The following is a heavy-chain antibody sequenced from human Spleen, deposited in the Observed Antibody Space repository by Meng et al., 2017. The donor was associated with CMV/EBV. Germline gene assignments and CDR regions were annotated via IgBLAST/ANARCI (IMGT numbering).Heavy chain of an antibody. CDR3: ARTKADGYNHYYYYYGLDV. V-gene: IGHV4-39*01. D-gene: IGHD5-24*01. Sequence: GSLRLSCSVSGGSISSSDDFWVWIRQPPGKRLEWVGTIYYGGRTYYNPSLKSRVTISVDTSNNQFSLRLSSVTAADTATYYCARTKADGYNHYYYYYGLDVWGQGTTVTVSS. CDR2: IYYGGRT. CDR1: GGSISSSDDF. J-gene: IGHJ6*02.